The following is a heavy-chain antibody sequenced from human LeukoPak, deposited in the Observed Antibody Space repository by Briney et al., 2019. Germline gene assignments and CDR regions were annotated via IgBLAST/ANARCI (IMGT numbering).Heavy chain of an antibody. D-gene: IGHD6-19*01. CDR3: AKSARGHNPRGWEPDAFDI. CDR2: IYYSGST. J-gene: IGHJ3*02. Sequence: SETLSLICTVSGGSISSYYWSWIRQPPGKGLEWIGHIYYSGSTNYNPSLKSRLTISVDTSKIQFSLKLNSVTAADTAVYYCAKSARGHNPRGWEPDAFDIWGQGTMVTVSS. CDR1: GGSISSYY. V-gene: IGHV4-59*08.